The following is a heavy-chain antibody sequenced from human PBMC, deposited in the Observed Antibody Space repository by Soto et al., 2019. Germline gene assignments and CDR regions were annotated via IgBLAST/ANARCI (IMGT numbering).Heavy chain of an antibody. CDR1: GYTFTSYA. D-gene: IGHD2-21*01. V-gene: IGHV1-3*01. Sequence: ASVKVSCKASGYTFTSYAMHWVRQAPGQRLEWMGWINAGNGNTKYSQRLQGRVTITRDTSASTAYMELSSLRSEDTAVYYCARDFRVSPQRNYYYYYSMDVWGQGTTVTVSS. CDR2: INAGNGNT. J-gene: IGHJ6*02. CDR3: ARDFRVSPQRNYYYYYSMDV.